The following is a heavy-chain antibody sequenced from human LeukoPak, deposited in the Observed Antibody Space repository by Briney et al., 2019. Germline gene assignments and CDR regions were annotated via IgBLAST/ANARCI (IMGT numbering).Heavy chain of an antibody. CDR3: ARATLVRAAAIYWFDP. D-gene: IGHD2-2*02. V-gene: IGHV4-61*02. J-gene: IGHJ5*02. CDR2: IYTSGST. CDR1: GGSISSGSYY. Sequence: SQTLSLTCTVSGGSISSGSYYWSWIRQPAGKGLEWIGRIYTSGSTNYNPSLKSRVTISVDTSKNQFSLKLSSVTAADTAVYYCARATLVRAAAIYWFDPWGQGTLVTVSS.